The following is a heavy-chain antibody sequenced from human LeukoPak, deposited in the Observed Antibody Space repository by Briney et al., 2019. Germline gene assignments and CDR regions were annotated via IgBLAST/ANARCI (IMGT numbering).Heavy chain of an antibody. V-gene: IGHV1-69*05. CDR1: GGTFSSYA. CDR2: IIPIFGTA. D-gene: IGHD3-3*01. Sequence: SVKVSCKASGGTFSSYAISWVRQAPGQGLEWMGRIIPIFGTANYAQKFQGRVTITTDESTSTVYMELSSLRSEDTAVYYCAREITIFGVVQRFDYWGQGTLVTVSS. J-gene: IGHJ4*02. CDR3: AREITIFGVVQRFDY.